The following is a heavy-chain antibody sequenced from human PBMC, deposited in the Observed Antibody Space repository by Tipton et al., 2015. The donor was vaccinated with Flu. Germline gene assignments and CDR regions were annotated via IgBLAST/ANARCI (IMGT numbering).Heavy chain of an antibody. V-gene: IGHV4-59*08. J-gene: IGHJ4*02. CDR3: AKLVYFDSSGYYRYYFDY. Sequence: LRLSCTVSGGSISSYYWSWIRQPPGKGLEWIGYIYYSGSTNYNPSLKSRVTISVDTSKNQFSLKLTSVTATDTAVYYCAKLVYFDSSGYYRYYFDYWGQGTLVTVST. CDR1: GGSISSYY. CDR2: IYYSGST. D-gene: IGHD3-22*01.